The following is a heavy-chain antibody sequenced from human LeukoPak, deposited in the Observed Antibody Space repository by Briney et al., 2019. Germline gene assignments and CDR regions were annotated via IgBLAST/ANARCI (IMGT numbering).Heavy chain of an antibody. Sequence: KSSETLSLTCTVSGGSISSYYWSWIRQPPGKGLEWIGYIYYSGSPNYNPSLKSRVTISVDTSTNQFSLKLSCVTAADTAVYYCAREYSSSWEGSAFDIWGQGTMVTVSS. CDR2: IYYSGSP. V-gene: IGHV4-59*01. CDR3: AREYSSSWEGSAFDI. D-gene: IGHD6-13*01. J-gene: IGHJ3*02. CDR1: GGSISSYY.